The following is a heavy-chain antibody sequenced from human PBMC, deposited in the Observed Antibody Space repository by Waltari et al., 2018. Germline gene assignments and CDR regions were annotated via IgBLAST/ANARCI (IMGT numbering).Heavy chain of an antibody. Sequence: QVQLVQSGAEVKKPGASVKVSCKASGYIFTGYYLHWVRQAPGQGLEWMGRINPNSGGTNYAQKFQGRVTMTRDTSISTAYMELTGLRSDDTAVYYCTREGSLIFGSSWGQGTLVSVSS. CDR2: INPNSGGT. J-gene: IGHJ5*02. D-gene: IGHD3-3*01. V-gene: IGHV1-2*06. CDR1: GYIFTGYY. CDR3: TREGSLIFGSS.